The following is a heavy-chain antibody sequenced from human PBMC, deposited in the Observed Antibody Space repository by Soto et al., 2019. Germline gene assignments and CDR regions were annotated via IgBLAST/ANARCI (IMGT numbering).Heavy chain of an antibody. J-gene: IGHJ6*02. CDR1: GFTFSHYV. V-gene: IGHV3-23*01. D-gene: IGHD3-10*01. CDR3: AKVRASYLSASYFYYGLDV. Sequence: EVELLESGGGLVRPGGSLRLYCAASGFTFSHYVLSWVRQSPERGLEWVSSISGSGSSVYVADSVRGRFIMSRDLSTNTVSLQMNSLRAEDTAVYYCAKVRASYLSASYFYYGLDVWGQGTTVTVSS. CDR2: ISGSGSSV.